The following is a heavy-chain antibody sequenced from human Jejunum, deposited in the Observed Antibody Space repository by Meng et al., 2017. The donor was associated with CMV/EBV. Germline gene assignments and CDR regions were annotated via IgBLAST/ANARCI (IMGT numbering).Heavy chain of an antibody. CDR2: IYNSGGT. V-gene: IGHV4-59*02. D-gene: IGHD2-15*01. CDR3: VRHGDCSSGSCFYHWFDP. CDR1: GASVSTYY. J-gene: IGHJ5*02. Sequence: QVPLQESGPGLVKPSETLSLTCSVSGASVSTYYWSWIRQPPGKGLEWIGYIYNSGGTYYNPSLKSRVTISIDTSKNQFSLKLNSVTAADTAVYYCVRHGDCSSGSCFYHWFDPWGQGSLVTVSS.